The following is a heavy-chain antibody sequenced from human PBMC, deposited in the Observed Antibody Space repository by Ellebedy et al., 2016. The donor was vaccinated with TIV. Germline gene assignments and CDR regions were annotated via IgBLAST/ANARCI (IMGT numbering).Heavy chain of an antibody. CDR1: GITVSDYY. D-gene: IGHD2-8*01. CDR2: SRNKANSHST. V-gene: IGHV3-72*01. Sequence: GESLKISXTASGITVSDYYMDWVRQAPGKGLEWVARSRNKANSHSTEYAASVKGRFTISRDESKNSVDLQMNGLKTEDTAVYYCARRKEVSGDEFDSWGQGTLVTVSS. CDR3: ARRKEVSGDEFDS. J-gene: IGHJ4*02.